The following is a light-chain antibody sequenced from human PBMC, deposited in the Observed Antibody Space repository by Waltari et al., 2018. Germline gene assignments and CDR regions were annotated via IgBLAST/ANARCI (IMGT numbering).Light chain of an antibody. CDR2: EVT. CDR3: CSYAGSGTLDVV. J-gene: IGLJ2*01. CDR1: SSDFGSYNL. V-gene: IGLV2-23*02. Sequence: QSALTQPASVSGSPGQSITISCTGASSDFGSYNLVSWYQQHPGKAPKVMIYEVTKRHSVVSDRFSGSRSGNTASLTISGLQPEDEADYYCCSYAGSGTLDVVFGGGTKLTVL.